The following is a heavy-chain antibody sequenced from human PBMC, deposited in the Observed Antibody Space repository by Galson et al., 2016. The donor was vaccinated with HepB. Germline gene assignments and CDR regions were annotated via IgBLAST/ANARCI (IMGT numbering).Heavy chain of an antibody. V-gene: IGHV3-53*01. D-gene: IGHD1-26*01. CDR1: GFDVGRNY. J-gene: IGHJ4*02. Sequence: SLRLSCAASGFDVGRNYMRWVRQAPGKGLEWVSLIYSGGDTRYAGPVKGRFTISRASSKNTLFLQMNNLRVEDTAVYYCARDRGAPWGQGTLVTVSS. CDR3: ARDRGAP. CDR2: IYSGGDT.